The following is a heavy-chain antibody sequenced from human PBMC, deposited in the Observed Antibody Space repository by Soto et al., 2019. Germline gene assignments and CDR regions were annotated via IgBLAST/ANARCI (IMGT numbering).Heavy chain of an antibody. J-gene: IGHJ5*02. D-gene: IGHD5-18*01. CDR2: INPSGGST. CDR1: GYTFTSYY. Sequence: RASVKVSCKASGYTFTSYYMHWVRQAPGQGLEWMGIINPSGGSTSYAQKFQGRVTMTRDTSTSTVYMELSSLRSEDTAVYYCARDGGVDTAMVTDWFDPWGQGTLVTVSS. CDR3: ARDGGVDTAMVTDWFDP. V-gene: IGHV1-46*01.